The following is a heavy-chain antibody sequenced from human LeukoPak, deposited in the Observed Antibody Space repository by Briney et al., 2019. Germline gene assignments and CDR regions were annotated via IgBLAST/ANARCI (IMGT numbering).Heavy chain of an antibody. J-gene: IGHJ6*03. CDR2: INHSGST. D-gene: IGHD2-15*01. Sequence: SETLTLTCAVYGGSFSGYYWSWIRQPPGKGLEWIGEINHSGSTNYNPSLKSRVTISVDTSKNQFSLKLSSVTAADTAVYYCARGRIASRPYCSGGSCYSSYMDVWGKGTTVTVSS. CDR3: ARGRIASRPYCSGGSCYSSYMDV. CDR1: GGSFSGYY. V-gene: IGHV4-34*01.